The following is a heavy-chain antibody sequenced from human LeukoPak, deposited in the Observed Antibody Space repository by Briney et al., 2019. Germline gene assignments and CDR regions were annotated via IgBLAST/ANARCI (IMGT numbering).Heavy chain of an antibody. CDR1: GFTFDDYA. CDR2: ISWNSGST. CDR3: VRDVSLGFCSGGACSAHSDY. D-gene: IGHD2-15*01. Sequence: GGSLRLSCAASGFTFDDYAMHWVRQAPGKGLEWVSGISWNSGSTVYVDSVKGRFTISRDNAKNSLYLQMYSLRPEDMALYYCVRDVSLGFCSGGACSAHSDYWGQGTLVIVSS. V-gene: IGHV3-9*03. J-gene: IGHJ4*02.